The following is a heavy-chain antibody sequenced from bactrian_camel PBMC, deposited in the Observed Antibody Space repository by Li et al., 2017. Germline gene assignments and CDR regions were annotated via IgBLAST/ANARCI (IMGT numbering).Heavy chain of an antibody. J-gene: IGHJ4*01. D-gene: IGHD5*01. CDR1: GFAFNTHG. CDR2: IYSDGSNT. V-gene: IGHV3-2*01. Sequence: VQLVESGGGLVQPGGSLTLSCAASGFAFNTHGMTWVRQAPGKGLEWVSTIYSDGSNTYSSDSVKDRFTISRDNAKNTIYLQMNSLKSEDTGVYYCATDLMVTTGEYTYWGQGTQVTVS. CDR3: ATDLMVTTGEYTY.